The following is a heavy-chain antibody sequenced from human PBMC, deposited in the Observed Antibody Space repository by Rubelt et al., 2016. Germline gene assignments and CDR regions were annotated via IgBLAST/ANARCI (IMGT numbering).Heavy chain of an antibody. CDR2: INPSGGST. CDR3: ARVEYYYDSSGYSDY. D-gene: IGHD3-22*01. Sequence: QVQLVQSGAEVKKPGASVKVSCKASGYTFTSYYMHWVRQAPGQGLEWMGIINPSGGSTSYAQKFQGRATMTRDTSTSTVYMELSSLRSEDTAVYYCARVEYYYDSSGYSDYWGQGTLVTVSS. CDR1: GYTFTSYY. V-gene: IGHV1-46*01. J-gene: IGHJ4*02.